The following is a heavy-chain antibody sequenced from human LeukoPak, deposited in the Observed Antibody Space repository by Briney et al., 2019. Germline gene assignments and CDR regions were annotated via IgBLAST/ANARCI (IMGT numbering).Heavy chain of an antibody. D-gene: IGHD5-18*01. CDR3: ARDLEGYSYGYYGMDV. CDR1: GYTFTTYY. Sequence: ASVKVSCKASGYTFTTYYIHWVRQAPGQGLEWMGIINPSGGSTRYAQKFQGRVTMTRDTSTSTVYMELSSLRSEDTAVYYCARDLEGYSYGYYGMDVWGQGTTVTVSS. V-gene: IGHV1-46*01. J-gene: IGHJ6*02. CDR2: INPSGGST.